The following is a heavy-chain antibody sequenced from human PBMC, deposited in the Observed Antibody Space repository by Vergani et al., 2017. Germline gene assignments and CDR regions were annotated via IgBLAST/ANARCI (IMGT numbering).Heavy chain of an antibody. D-gene: IGHD4-17*01. V-gene: IGHV4-59*01. J-gene: IGHJ6*02. CDR2: IYYSGST. CDR1: GGSISSYY. CDR3: ARAMTTVTTYYYYYGMDV. Sequence: QVQLQESGPGLVKPSETLSLTCTVSGGSISSYYWSWIRQPPGKGLEWIGYIYYSGSTNYNPSLKSRVTISVDTSKNQFSLKLSSVTAAATAVYYCARAMTTVTTYYYYYGMDVWGQGTTVTVSS.